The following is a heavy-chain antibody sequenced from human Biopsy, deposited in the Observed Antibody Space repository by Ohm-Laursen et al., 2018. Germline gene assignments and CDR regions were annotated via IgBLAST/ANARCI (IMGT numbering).Heavy chain of an antibody. CDR3: ARAPFGSGSYSEFDY. Sequence: GALRLSCTASGFTFSTHWMSCVRQAPGKGLEWVATIKQDGSEKYYVDSVKGRFTISRDKSKSSLSLQMNSMRGEDTAVYYCARAPFGSGSYSEFDYWGQGSLVTVSS. CDR2: IKQDGSEK. CDR1: GFTFSTHW. J-gene: IGHJ4*02. D-gene: IGHD3-22*01. V-gene: IGHV3-7*01.